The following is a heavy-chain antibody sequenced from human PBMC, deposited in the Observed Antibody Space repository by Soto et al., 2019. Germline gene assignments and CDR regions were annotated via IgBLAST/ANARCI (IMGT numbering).Heavy chain of an antibody. CDR1: GFTFKSYA. Sequence: EEQLLESGGGSVQSGGSLRLSCEASGFTFKSYAMIWVRQAPGKGLEWVSAVSGTSGNTYYADSVRGWFTISRDNSKDTVYLQMNNLRAEDTAIYYCAKSVVVVRGGYYMDVWGKGTTVTVSS. J-gene: IGHJ6*03. V-gene: IGHV3-23*01. D-gene: IGHD2-15*01. CDR3: AKSVVVVRGGYYMDV. CDR2: VSGTSGNT.